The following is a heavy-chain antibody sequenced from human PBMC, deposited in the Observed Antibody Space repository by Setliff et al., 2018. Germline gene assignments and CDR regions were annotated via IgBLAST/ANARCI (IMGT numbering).Heavy chain of an antibody. J-gene: IGHJ5*02. D-gene: IGHD3-22*01. CDR1: GFSLSTNTVG. CDR2: IFWDDDK. V-gene: IGHV2-5*02. CDR3: AHFTVGYDISGYLFS. Sequence: SFPPLVNPTETLTLTCTSSGFSLSTNTVGVGWIRQPPGKALEWLAVIFWDDDKRYSPSLQHRLTIIKDTSKNQVVLTMANVDPVDTATYYCAHFTVGYDISGYLFSWGQGTLVTVSS.